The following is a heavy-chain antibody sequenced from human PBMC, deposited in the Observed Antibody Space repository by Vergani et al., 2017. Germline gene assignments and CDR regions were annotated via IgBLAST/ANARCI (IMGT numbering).Heavy chain of an antibody. CDR1: GFTFSSYA. V-gene: IGHV3-23*01. CDR2: ISGSGGST. J-gene: IGHJ6*03. D-gene: IGHD2-2*01. CDR3: ARVEKIVVVLAERGYMDV. Sequence: EVQLLESGGGLVQPGGSLRLSCAASGFTFSSYAMSWVRQAPGKGLEWVSAISGSGGSTYYADSVKGRFTISRDNSKNTLYLQMNSLRAEDTAVYYCARVEKIVVVLAERGYMDVWGKGTTVTVSS.